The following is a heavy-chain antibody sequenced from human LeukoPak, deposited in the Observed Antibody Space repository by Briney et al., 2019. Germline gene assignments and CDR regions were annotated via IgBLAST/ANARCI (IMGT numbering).Heavy chain of an antibody. CDR3: ARTLGYCSSTNCFLTFDY. V-gene: IGHV3-7*04. J-gene: IGHJ4*02. D-gene: IGHD2-2*01. Sequence: GGSLRLSCAASGFTFSSYWMSWVREARGKGLEWGANIKLDGSQKYYVYSVKCRFTISRDNAKNSLYLQMNSLRAEDTAVYYCARTLGYCSSTNCFLTFDYWGQGTLVTVSS. CDR2: IKLDGSQK. CDR1: GFTFSSYW.